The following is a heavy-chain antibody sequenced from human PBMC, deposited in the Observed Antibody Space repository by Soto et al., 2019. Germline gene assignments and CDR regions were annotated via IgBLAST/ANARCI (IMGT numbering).Heavy chain of an antibody. CDR2: IYHNGRT. D-gene: IGHD3-10*01. V-gene: IGHV4-4*02. CDR1: GIPISSYDW. Sequence: QVHLEESGPGLVRPSGTLALICNVSGIPISSYDWWTRVRQTPGKGMEWIGEIYHNGRTNYNPSLKSRVSLSVDKSKNQFSLNLQSLTAADTAVYYCARGTLIGSSTRNWFDPWGPGTQVTVSS. J-gene: IGHJ5*02. CDR3: ARGTLIGSSTRNWFDP.